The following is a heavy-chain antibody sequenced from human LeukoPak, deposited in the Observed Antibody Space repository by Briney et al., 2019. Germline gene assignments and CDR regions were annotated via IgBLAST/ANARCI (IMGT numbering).Heavy chain of an antibody. J-gene: IGHJ4*02. D-gene: IGHD2-15*01. CDR2: INSDGSST. V-gene: IGHV3-74*01. Sequence: GGSLRLSCAASGFTFSSYWMYWVRQAPGKGLVWVSHINSDGSSTSYADSVKGRFTISRDNAKNTLYLQMNSLRTEDTAVYYCACYGIAPPYWGQGTLVTVSS. CDR3: ACYGIAPPY. CDR1: GFTFSSYW.